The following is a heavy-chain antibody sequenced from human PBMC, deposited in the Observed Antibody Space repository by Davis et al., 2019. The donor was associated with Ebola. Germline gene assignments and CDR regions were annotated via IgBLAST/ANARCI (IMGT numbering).Heavy chain of an antibody. V-gene: IGHV1-69*13. D-gene: IGHD3-10*01. Sequence: AASVKVSCKASGGTFSSYAISWVRQAPGQGLEWMGGIIPIFGTANYAQKFQGRVTITADESTSTAYMERSSLRSEDTAVYYFARDRGTMVRGGYYVWGKGTTVTVSS. CDR1: GGTFSSYA. CDR2: IIPIFGTA. CDR3: ARDRGTMVRGGYYV. J-gene: IGHJ6*04.